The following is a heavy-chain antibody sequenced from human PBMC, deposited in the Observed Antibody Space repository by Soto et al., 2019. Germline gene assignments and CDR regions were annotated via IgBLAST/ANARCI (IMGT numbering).Heavy chain of an antibody. CDR1: GGSISSYY. V-gene: IGHV4-59*05. Sequence: SETLSLTCTVSGGSISSYYWSWIRQPPGKGLEWIGSIYYSGSTYYNPSLKSRVTISVDTSKNQFSLKLSSVTAADTAVYYCANYGSYYYNYMDVWGKGTTVTVS. CDR3: ANYGSYYYNYMDV. D-gene: IGHD4-17*01. CDR2: IYYSGST. J-gene: IGHJ6*03.